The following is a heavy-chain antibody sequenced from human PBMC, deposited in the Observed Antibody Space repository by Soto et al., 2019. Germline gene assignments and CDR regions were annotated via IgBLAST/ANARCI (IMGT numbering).Heavy chain of an antibody. Sequence: GGSLRLSCAASGFTFSSYSMNWVRQAPGKGLEWVSSISSSSSYIYYADSVKGRFTISRDNAKNSLYLQMNSLRAEDTAVYYCARDLIYSYGFPLDYWGQGTLVTVSS. CDR3: ARDLIYSYGFPLDY. D-gene: IGHD5-18*01. CDR1: GFTFSSYS. CDR2: ISSSSSYI. V-gene: IGHV3-21*01. J-gene: IGHJ4*02.